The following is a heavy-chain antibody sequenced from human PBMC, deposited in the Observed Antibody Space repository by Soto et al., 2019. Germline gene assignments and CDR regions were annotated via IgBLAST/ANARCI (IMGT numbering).Heavy chain of an antibody. CDR1: GFTFTNSA. J-gene: IGHJ6*02. CDR3: AAEGGYSYGTPERNYYYYGMDV. Sequence: QMQLVQSGPEVKKPGTSVWVSCKASGFTFTNSAVQWVRQARGQRLEWRGWIVVGSGDTNYAQKFQERVTITRDMSTSTAYMELSSLRSEDTAVYYCAAEGGYSYGTPERNYYYYGMDVWGQGTTVTVSS. CDR2: IVVGSGDT. V-gene: IGHV1-58*01. D-gene: IGHD5-18*01.